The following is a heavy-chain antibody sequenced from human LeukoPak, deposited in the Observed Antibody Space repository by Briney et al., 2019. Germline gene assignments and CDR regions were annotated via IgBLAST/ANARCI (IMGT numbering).Heavy chain of an antibody. V-gene: IGHV1-69*13. CDR3: AGGGGYCSSTSCYFWFDP. Sequence: SVKVSCKASGGTFISYAISWVRQAPGQGLEWMGGIIPIFGTANYAQKFQGRVTITADESTSTAYMELSSLRSEDTAVYYCAGGGGYCSSTSCYFWFDPWGQGTLVTVSS. CDR1: GGTFISYA. D-gene: IGHD2-2*01. CDR2: IIPIFGTA. J-gene: IGHJ5*02.